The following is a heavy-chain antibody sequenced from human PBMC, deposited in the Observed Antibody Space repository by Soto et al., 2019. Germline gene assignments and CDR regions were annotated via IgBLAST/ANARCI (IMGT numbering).Heavy chain of an antibody. D-gene: IGHD1-26*01. V-gene: IGHV3-30*18. Sequence: PGGSLRLSCAASGFTFSSYGMHWVRQAPGKGLEWVAVISYDGSNKYYADSVKGRFTISRDNSKNTLYLQMNSLRAEDTAVYYCAKDLVGATTCYYYYGMDVWGQGTTVTVSS. CDR3: AKDLVGATTCYYYYGMDV. J-gene: IGHJ6*02. CDR2: ISYDGSNK. CDR1: GFTFSSYG.